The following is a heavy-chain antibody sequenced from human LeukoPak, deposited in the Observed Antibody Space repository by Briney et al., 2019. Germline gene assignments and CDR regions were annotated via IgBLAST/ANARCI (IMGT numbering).Heavy chain of an antibody. V-gene: IGHV4-38-2*01. CDR2: INHSGST. CDR3: ARASHYYGSTGRFDP. Sequence: SETLSLTCAVSGYSISSGYYWSWIRQPPGKGLDGIGEINHSGSTNYNPSLKSRVTISVATSKNPFSLKLSSVTAADTAVYYCARASHYYGSTGRFDPWGQGTLVTVSS. J-gene: IGHJ5*02. CDR1: GYSISSGYY. D-gene: IGHD3-10*01.